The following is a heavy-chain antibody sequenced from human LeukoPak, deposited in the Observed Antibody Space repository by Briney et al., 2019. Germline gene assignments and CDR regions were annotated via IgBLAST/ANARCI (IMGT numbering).Heavy chain of an antibody. CDR1: GGSISSYY. Sequence: PSETLSLTCTVSGGSISSYYWSWIRQPPGKGLEWIGYIYYSGSTNYNPSLKSRVTISVDTSKNQFSLKLSSVTAADTAVYYCARLNCGGDCYSYGAFDIWSQGTMVTVSS. J-gene: IGHJ3*02. D-gene: IGHD2-21*02. CDR3: ARLNCGGDCYSYGAFDI. V-gene: IGHV4-59*08. CDR2: IYYSGST.